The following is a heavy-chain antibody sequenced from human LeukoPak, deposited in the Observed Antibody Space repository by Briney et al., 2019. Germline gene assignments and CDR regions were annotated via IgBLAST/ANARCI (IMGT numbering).Heavy chain of an antibody. V-gene: IGHV1-8*02. CDR3: ARGLSKGPYRGAVAGSFDY. CDR2: MNPNSGNT. D-gene: IGHD6-19*01. CDR1: GYTFTGYY. J-gene: IGHJ4*02. Sequence: EASVKVSCKASGYTFTGYYMHWVRQAPGQRLEWMGWMNPNSGNTGYAQKFQGRVTMTRNTSISTAYMELSSLRSEDTAVYYYARGLSKGPYRGAVAGSFDYWGQGTLVTVSS.